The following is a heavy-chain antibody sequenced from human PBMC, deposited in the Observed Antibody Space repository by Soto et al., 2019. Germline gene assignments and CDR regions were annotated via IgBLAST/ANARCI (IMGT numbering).Heavy chain of an antibody. CDR2: IIPVFQTA. CDR1: GGLFSSYP. CDR3: ARGGSGYTWFKEF. Sequence: QEQLVQSGAEVKKPGSSVKVSCKASGGLFSSYPISWVRQVPGQGLEWMGGIIPVFQTAYYTQRFQGRVTITADESTNTAYRELSSLRSEDTAIYYCARGGSGYTWFKEFWGQGTLVTVSS. V-gene: IGHV1-69*01. D-gene: IGHD3-22*01. J-gene: IGHJ4*02.